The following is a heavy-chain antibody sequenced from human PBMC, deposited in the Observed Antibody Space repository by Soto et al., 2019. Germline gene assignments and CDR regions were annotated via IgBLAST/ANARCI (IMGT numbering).Heavy chain of an antibody. CDR1: GFTFSSYA. V-gene: IGHV3-23*01. CDR3: AYSSTTFDY. CDR2: ISGSGGST. D-gene: IGHD6-13*01. J-gene: IGHJ4*02. Sequence: EVQLLESGGGLVQPGGSLRLSCAASGFTFSSYAISWGGQAPGPGLEWVFAISGSGGSTYYADSVKGRFTISRDNSKNALSLQINSLRAEDTEVYYCAYSSTTFDYWGKGTRLTVS.